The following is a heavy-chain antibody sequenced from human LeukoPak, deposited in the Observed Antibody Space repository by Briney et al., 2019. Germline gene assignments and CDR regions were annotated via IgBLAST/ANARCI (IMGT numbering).Heavy chain of an antibody. CDR1: GFTFSSYA. Sequence: GGSLRLSCAASGFTFSSYAMSWVGQAPGKGVEWGSAMSGSGGSTDYADSVKGGVTISRDNSKNTLYLQMNSLRAEDTAVYYCASGITTTPSGLSGYWAQGTLVTVSS. CDR2: MSGSGGST. CDR3: ASGITTTPSGLSGY. D-gene: IGHD3-3*01. V-gene: IGHV3-23*01. J-gene: IGHJ4*02.